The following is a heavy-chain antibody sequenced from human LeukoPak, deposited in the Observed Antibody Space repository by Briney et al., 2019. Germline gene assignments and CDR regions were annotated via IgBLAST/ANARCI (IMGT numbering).Heavy chain of an antibody. CDR1: GFTVSSNY. Sequence: GGPLRLSCAASGFTVSSNYMSWVRQAPGKGLEWVSVIYRGGSTYYADSVKGRFTISRDNSKNTLYLQMDNLRAEDTAVYYCAMATWVGGLDYWGQGTLVTVSS. V-gene: IGHV3-66*01. CDR3: AMATWVGGLDY. CDR2: IYRGGST. D-gene: IGHD1-26*01. J-gene: IGHJ4*02.